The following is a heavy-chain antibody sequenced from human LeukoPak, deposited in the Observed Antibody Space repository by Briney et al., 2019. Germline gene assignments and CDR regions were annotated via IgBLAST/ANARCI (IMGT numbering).Heavy chain of an antibody. CDR2: IYYSGST. J-gene: IGHJ4*02. Sequence: ASETLSLTCTVSGGSISSYYWSWIRQPPGKGLEWIGCIYYSGSTNYNPSLKSRVTISVDTSKNQFSLKLSSVTAADTAVYYCARDRYSSGWYHDYWGQGTLVTVSS. CDR1: GGSISSYY. D-gene: IGHD6-19*01. V-gene: IGHV4-59*01. CDR3: ARDRYSSGWYHDY.